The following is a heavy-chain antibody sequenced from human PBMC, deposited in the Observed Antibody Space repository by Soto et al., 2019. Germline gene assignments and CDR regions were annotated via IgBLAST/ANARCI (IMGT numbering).Heavy chain of an antibody. CDR1: GGSITSSNYY. J-gene: IGHJ4*02. CDR2: IYYSGRF. Sequence: HLQLQESGPGLVEPSETLSLTCIVSGGSITSSNYYWGWIRQPPGKGLEWIGSIYYSGRFYSNPSLRSRVTISADTSNNQFSLNLSSVTAADTDVYYCAKHRRGSRIDFDSWGQGTLVTVSS. CDR3: AKHRRGSRIDFDS. V-gene: IGHV4-39*01.